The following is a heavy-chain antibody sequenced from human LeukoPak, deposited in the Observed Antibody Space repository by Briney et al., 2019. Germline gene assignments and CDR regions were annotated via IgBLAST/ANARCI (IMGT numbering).Heavy chain of an antibody. CDR1: GGSLSSYY. Sequence: SETLSLTCTVSGGSLSSYYWSWIRQPPGKGLEWIGYIYYSGSTNYNPSLKSRVTISVDTSKNQFSLKLSSVTAADTAVYYCARDEADSSGDYWGQGTLVTVSS. V-gene: IGHV4-59*12. J-gene: IGHJ4*02. CDR3: ARDEADSSGDY. CDR2: IYYSGST. D-gene: IGHD3-22*01.